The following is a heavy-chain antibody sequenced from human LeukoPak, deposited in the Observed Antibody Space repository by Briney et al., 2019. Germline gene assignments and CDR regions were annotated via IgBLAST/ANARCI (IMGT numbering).Heavy chain of an antibody. Sequence: GGSLRLSCVASKLTFSSYEMNWVRQAPGKGLEWVSYISSSGSTIYYADSVKGRFTISRDNAKKSLYLQMNSLRAGDTAVYYCARQAVARSFDLWGQGTMVAVSS. CDR3: ARQAVARSFDL. J-gene: IGHJ3*01. CDR2: ISSSGSTI. V-gene: IGHV3-48*03. CDR1: KLTFSSYE.